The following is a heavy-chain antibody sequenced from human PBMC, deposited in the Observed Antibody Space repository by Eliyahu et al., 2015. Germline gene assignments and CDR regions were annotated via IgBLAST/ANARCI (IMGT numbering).Heavy chain of an antibody. CDR2: IYTGGHP. D-gene: IGHD1-26*01. CDR3: ARMKGFLREDWYFDL. J-gene: IGHJ2*01. V-gene: IGHV4-4*07. Sequence: QVHLQESGPGLVKPSETLSLSCNVSGDYLVGYYWTWIRQPAGKGLEFIGRIYTGGHPDYNPSLKSRVIMSIDMSKNQVSLTLSSVTAADTGVYYCARMKGFLREDWYFDLWGRGTRVTVSS. CDR1: GDYLVGYY.